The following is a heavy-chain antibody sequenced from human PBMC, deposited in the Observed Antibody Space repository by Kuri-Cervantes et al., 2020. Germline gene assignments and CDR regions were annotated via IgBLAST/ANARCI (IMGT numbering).Heavy chain of an antibody. CDR2: IYTSGST. V-gene: IGHV4-4*07. Sequence: SETLSLTCTVSGGSISSHYWSWIRQPAGKGLEWIGRIYTSGSTNYNPSLKSRVTMSVDTSKNQFSLKLSSVTPEDTAVYYCARARVVDTAMVGEYPNFDYWGQGTLVTVSS. CDR3: ARARVVDTAMVGEYPNFDY. D-gene: IGHD5-18*01. CDR1: GGSISSHY. J-gene: IGHJ4*02.